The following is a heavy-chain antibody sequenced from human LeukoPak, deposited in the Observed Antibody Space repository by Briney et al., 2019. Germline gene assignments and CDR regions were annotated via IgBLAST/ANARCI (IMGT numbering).Heavy chain of an antibody. CDR1: GGSISPYY. V-gene: IGHV4-59*01. J-gene: IGHJ4*02. Sequence: SETLSLTCTVSGGSISPYYWSWIRQPPGKGLESIGYIYYNGNTNYNPSLRSRVTISVDTSKNQFSLRLSSVTAAYTAVYYCGRGGWYKDYWGQGTLVTVSS. CDR3: GRGGWYKDY. D-gene: IGHD6-19*01. CDR2: IYYNGNT.